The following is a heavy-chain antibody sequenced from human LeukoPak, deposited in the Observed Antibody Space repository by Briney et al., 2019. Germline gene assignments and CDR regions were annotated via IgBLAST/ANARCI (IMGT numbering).Heavy chain of an antibody. J-gene: IGHJ5*02. Sequence: ASVKVSCKASGYTFTSYDINWVRQATGHGLEWVGWMNPNSGNTGYAQKFQGRVTITRNTSISTAYMELSSLRSEDTAVYYCATYCSSTSCPYNWFDPWGQGTLVTVSS. D-gene: IGHD2-2*01. CDR2: MNPNSGNT. V-gene: IGHV1-8*03. CDR3: ATYCSSTSCPYNWFDP. CDR1: GYTFTSYD.